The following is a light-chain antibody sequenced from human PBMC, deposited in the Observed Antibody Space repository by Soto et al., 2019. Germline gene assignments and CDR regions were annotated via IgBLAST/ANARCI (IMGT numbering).Light chain of an antibody. CDR2: EVS. Sequence: QSALTQPASVSGSPGQSITISCTGTSSDVGGYDYVSWYQHHPGKVPKLVIYEVSNRPSRFSNRFSGSKSGNTASLTISGLQTEDEADYYCSSYTDSSTVIFGGGTQLTVL. V-gene: IGLV2-14*01. J-gene: IGLJ2*01. CDR3: SSYTDSSTVI. CDR1: SSDVGGYDY.